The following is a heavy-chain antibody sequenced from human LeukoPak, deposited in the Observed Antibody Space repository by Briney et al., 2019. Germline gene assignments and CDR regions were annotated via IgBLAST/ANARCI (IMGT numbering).Heavy chain of an antibody. CDR2: ISAYNGNT. CDR3: ASHYFDSSGYYS. V-gene: IGHV1-18*01. Sequence: ASVKVSCKASGYTFTSYGISWVRQAPGQGLEWMGWISAYNGNTNYAQKLQGRVTMTTDTSTSTAYMVLSSLRSEDTAVYYCASHYFDSSGYYSWGQGTLVTVSS. D-gene: IGHD3-22*01. CDR1: GYTFTSYG. J-gene: IGHJ4*02.